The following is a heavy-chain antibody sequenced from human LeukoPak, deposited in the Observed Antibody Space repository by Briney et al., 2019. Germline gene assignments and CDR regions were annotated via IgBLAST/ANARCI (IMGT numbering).Heavy chain of an antibody. Sequence: PGGSLRLSCTASGFTFKNAWMSWVRQAPGKGLEWVGRIKSKTDGGTTDYAAPVKGRFTISRDDSKNTLYLQMNSLKTEDTAVYYCTTLSHNYYDSSGYYYVFDYWAREPWSPSPQ. CDR3: TTLSHNYYDSSGYYYVFDY. D-gene: IGHD3-22*01. V-gene: IGHV3-15*01. CDR2: IKSKTDGGTT. J-gene: IGHJ4*02. CDR1: GFTFKNAW.